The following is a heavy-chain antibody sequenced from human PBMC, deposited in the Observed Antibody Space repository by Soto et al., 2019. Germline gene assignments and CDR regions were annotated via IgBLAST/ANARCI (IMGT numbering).Heavy chain of an antibody. D-gene: IGHD6-13*01. J-gene: IGHJ5*02. V-gene: IGHV1-18*01. CDR3: ARVDHSSSFPRPLGWFDP. CDR2: ISAYNGNT. CDR1: GYTFTSYG. Sequence: QVQLVQSGAEVKKPGASVKVSCKASGYTFTSYGISWVRQAPGQGLERMGWISAYNGNTNYAQKLQGRVTMTTDTSTSTAYMELRSLRSDDTAVYYCARVDHSSSFPRPLGWFDPWGQGTLVTVSS.